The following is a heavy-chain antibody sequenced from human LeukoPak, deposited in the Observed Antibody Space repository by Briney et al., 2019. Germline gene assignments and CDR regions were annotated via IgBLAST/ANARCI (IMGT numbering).Heavy chain of an antibody. Sequence: GGSLRLSCAVSGFIISSYWMHWVRQAPGKGLVWVSRINSVGSYTSYADSVKGRFTISRDNGKNTLYLQMNSLRAEDTAVYYCARGYCSNTSCNYYYAMDVRGQGTTVTVSS. CDR1: GFIISSYW. CDR2: INSVGSYT. J-gene: IGHJ6*02. D-gene: IGHD2-2*01. CDR3: ARGYCSNTSCNYYYAMDV. V-gene: IGHV3-74*01.